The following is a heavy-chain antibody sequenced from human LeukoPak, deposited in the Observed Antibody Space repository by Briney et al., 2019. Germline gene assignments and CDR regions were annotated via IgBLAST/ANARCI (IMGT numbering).Heavy chain of an antibody. CDR2: IKQDGSEK. J-gene: IGHJ4*02. CDR1: GFTFSSYW. V-gene: IGHV3-7*01. D-gene: IGHD6-13*01. CDR3: ARDVVGGAAGGFSLDY. Sequence: GGSLRLSCAASGFTFSSYWMSWVRQAPGKGLEWVANIKQDGSEKYYVDSVKGRFTISRDNAKNSLYLQMNSLRAEDTAVYYCARDVVGGAAGGFSLDYWGQEPLVTVSS.